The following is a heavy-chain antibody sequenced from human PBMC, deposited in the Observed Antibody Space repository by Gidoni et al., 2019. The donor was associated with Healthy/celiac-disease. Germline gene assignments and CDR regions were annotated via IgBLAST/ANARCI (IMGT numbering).Heavy chain of an antibody. J-gene: IGHJ4*02. CDR2: ISSSSSYI. V-gene: IGHV3-21*01. CDR3: ARGFNILGDY. Sequence: EVQLVESGGGLVKPGGSLRLSCAASGFTFSSYSMNWVRQAPGKGLEWVSSISSSSSYIYYADSVKGRFTISRDNAKTSLYLQMNSLRAEDTAVYYCARGFNILGDYWGQGTLVTVSS. CDR1: GFTFSSYS.